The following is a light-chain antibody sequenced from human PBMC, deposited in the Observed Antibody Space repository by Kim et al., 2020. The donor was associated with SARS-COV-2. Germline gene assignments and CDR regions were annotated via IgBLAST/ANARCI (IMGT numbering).Light chain of an antibody. CDR3: QQSYSTPST. Sequence: ASVGDRVTITCRASQSISSYLNWDQQKPGKAPKLLIYAASSLQSGVPSRFSGSGSGTDFTLTISSLQPEDFATYYCQQSYSTPSTFGGGTKVDIK. CDR1: QSISSY. CDR2: AAS. J-gene: IGKJ4*01. V-gene: IGKV1-39*01.